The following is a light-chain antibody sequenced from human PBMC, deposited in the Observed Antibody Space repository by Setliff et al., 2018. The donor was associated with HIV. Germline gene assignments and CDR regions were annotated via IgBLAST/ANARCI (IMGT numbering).Light chain of an antibody. V-gene: IGLV2-8*01. Sequence: QSVLTQPPSASGSPGQSVTISCTGTSGDVGGYDYVSWYQQHPGKAPKLMIYEVNKRPSGVPDRFSGSKSGDTASLTVSGLQADDEADYFCSSYAGSNIYVFGTGTKV. CDR3: SSYAGSNIYV. CDR1: SGDVGGYDY. J-gene: IGLJ1*01. CDR2: EVN.